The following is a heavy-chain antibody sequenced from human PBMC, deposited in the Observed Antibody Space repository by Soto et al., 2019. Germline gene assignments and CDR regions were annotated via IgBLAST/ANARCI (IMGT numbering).Heavy chain of an antibody. CDR2: IKQDGSEK. Sequence: EVQLVESGGGLVQPGGALRLSCAAAGFTFSSYWMSWVRQAPGKGLEWVANIKQDGSEKYYVDSVKGRFTISRDNAKNSLYLQKNSLGAEDAAVYYCARESGSSDYWGQGTLVTVSS. D-gene: IGHD1-26*01. V-gene: IGHV3-7*03. J-gene: IGHJ4*02. CDR3: ARESGSSDY. CDR1: GFTFSSYW.